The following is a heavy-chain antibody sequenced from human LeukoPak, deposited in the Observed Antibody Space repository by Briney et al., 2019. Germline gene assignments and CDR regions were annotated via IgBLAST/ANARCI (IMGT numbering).Heavy chain of an antibody. CDR1: GFTFSRYR. V-gene: IGHV3-7*01. D-gene: IGHD5-12*01. CDR2: INQDGSER. CDR3: ARADSYSWYGT. J-gene: IGHJ5*02. Sequence: GRSLRLSCAASGFTFSRYRMSWLRQAPGKGLEWVANINQDGSERHYADSVEGRFVISRDNDKNSLSLQMNSPRVEDTAVYYCARADSYSWYGTWGQGTLVTVSS.